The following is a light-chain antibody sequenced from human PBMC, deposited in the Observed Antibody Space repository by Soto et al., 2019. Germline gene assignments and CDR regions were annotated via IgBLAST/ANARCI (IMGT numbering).Light chain of an antibody. V-gene: IGKV3-11*01. CDR3: QQRSNWPMYT. Sequence: EIVLTQSPATLSLSPGERATLSCRASQSVRSYLAWYQQKPGQAPRLLIYDASNRATGIPARFRGSGSGTDFTLTISSLEPEDFAVYYCQQRSNWPMYTFGQGTKLEIK. CDR1: QSVRSY. J-gene: IGKJ2*01. CDR2: DAS.